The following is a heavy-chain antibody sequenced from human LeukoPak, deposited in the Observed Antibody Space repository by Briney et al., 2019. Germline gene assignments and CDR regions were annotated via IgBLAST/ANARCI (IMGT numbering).Heavy chain of an antibody. D-gene: IGHD1-26*01. Sequence: GGTLRLSCAASGFTFRNYGMSWVRQAPGKGLEWVSSISGSGGATYYADSVKGRFTISRDNSKNTLYLQMNSLRAEDTAMYYCATQWDGGAGAFDTWGQGTMVTVSS. V-gene: IGHV3-23*01. CDR3: ATQWDGGAGAFDT. CDR1: GFTFRNYG. CDR2: ISGSGGAT. J-gene: IGHJ3*02.